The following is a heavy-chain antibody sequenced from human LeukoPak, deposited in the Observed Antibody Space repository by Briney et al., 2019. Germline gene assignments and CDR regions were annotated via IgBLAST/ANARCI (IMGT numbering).Heavy chain of an antibody. CDR2: ISGSGAHT. D-gene: IGHD4-17*01. CDR3: ARDFESNGDYSNWFDP. V-gene: IGHV3-23*01. Sequence: PGGSLRLSCAASGFTFSSYSMGWVRQAPGKGLECVSTISGSGAHTNYADSVKGRFTISRDNSKNTLYLQMNSLRAEDTAVYYCARDFESNGDYSNWFDPWGQGTLVTVSS. J-gene: IGHJ5*02. CDR1: GFTFSSYS.